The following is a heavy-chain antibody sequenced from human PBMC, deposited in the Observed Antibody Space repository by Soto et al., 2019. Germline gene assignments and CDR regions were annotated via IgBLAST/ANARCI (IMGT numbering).Heavy chain of an antibody. Sequence: PGEALKISGKGSGYSLTSYWISWVRQMPGKGLEWMGRIDPSDSYTNYSPSFQGHVTISADKSISTAYLQWSSLKASDTAMYYCAWSDVQRVLSDHWGQGTPVTVSS. D-gene: IGHD2-8*01. CDR2: IDPSDSYT. CDR1: GYSLTSYW. CDR3: AWSDVQRVLSDH. J-gene: IGHJ1*01. V-gene: IGHV5-10-1*01.